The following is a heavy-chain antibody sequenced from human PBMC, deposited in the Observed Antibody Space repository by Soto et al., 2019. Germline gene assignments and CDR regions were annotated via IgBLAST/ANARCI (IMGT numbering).Heavy chain of an antibody. Sequence: QVQLQESGPGLVKPSQTLSLTCTVSGGSISSGGYYWSWIRQHPGKGLEWIGYIYYSGSTYYNPSLKSRVTISVDTSKNQFSLKLSSVTAADMAVYYCARDRGGYNRGVDYWGQGTLVTVSS. V-gene: IGHV4-31*03. CDR2: IYYSGST. CDR3: ARDRGGYNRGVDY. J-gene: IGHJ4*02. D-gene: IGHD5-12*01. CDR1: GGSISSGGYY.